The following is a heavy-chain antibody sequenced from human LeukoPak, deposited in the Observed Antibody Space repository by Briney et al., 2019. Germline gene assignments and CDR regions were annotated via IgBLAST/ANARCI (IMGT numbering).Heavy chain of an antibody. D-gene: IGHD2-15*01. V-gene: IGHV3-21*01. CDR1: GFTFSSYS. CDR2: ISSSSSYI. CDR3: ARSRYCSGGSCYCPAVGMYYFDY. Sequence: GGSLRLSCAASGFTFSSYSMNWVRQAPGKGLEWVSSISSSSSYIYYADSVKGRFTISRDNAKNSLYLQMNSLRAEDTAVYYCARSRYCSGGSCYCPAVGMYYFDYCGQGTLVTVSS. J-gene: IGHJ4*02.